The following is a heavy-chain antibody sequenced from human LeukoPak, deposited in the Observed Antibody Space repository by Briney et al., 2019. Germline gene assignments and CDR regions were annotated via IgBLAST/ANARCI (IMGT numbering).Heavy chain of an antibody. J-gene: IGHJ4*02. D-gene: IGHD3-10*01. CDR3: ARSQNYYGSGDY. CDR2: IYYTGSA. CDR1: GDSISDYS. Sequence: SETLSLTCTVSGDSISDYSWNWIRQPPGKGLEWIGYIYYTGSAYYNPSLGGRVTLSVDTSKNQFSVKLSSVTAADTAVYYCARSQNYYGSGDYWGQGTLVTVSS. V-gene: IGHV4-59*01.